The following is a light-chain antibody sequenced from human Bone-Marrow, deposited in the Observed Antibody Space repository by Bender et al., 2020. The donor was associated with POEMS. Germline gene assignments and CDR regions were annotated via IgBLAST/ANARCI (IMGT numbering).Light chain of an antibody. J-gene: IGLJ3*02. CDR2: EVT. CDR1: RSDVGTYNL. CDR3: CSYAGSSTWV. Sequence: QSALTQPASVSGSPGQSITISCTGTRSDVGTYNLVSWYQQHPGKAPQLMIYEVTKRPSGLSSRFSGSKSGNTASLRISGLQAEDEADYYCCSYAGSSTWVFGGGTKLTVL. V-gene: IGLV2-23*02.